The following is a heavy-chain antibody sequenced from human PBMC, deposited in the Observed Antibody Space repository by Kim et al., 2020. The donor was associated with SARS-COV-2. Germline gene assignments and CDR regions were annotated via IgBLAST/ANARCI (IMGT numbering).Heavy chain of an antibody. CDR1: GFTFSDYY. CDR3: ARDHTPDYDFWSGYDYYGMDV. J-gene: IGHJ6*02. D-gene: IGHD3-3*01. Sequence: GGSLRLSCAASGFTFSDYYMSWIRQAPGKGLEWVSYISSSGSTIYYADSVKGRFTISRDNAKNSLYLQMNSLRAEDTAVYYCARDHTPDYDFWSGYDYYGMDVWGQGTTVTVSS. CDR2: ISSSGSTI. V-gene: IGHV3-11*01.